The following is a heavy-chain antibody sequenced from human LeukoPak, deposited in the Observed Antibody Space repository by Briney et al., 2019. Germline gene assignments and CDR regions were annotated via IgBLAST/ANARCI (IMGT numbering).Heavy chain of an antibody. CDR2: IYYSGST. D-gene: IGHD5-18*01. CDR3: ARHDYRRGYSYGLPYYYYMDV. CDR1: GGSISSSSYY. V-gene: IGHV4-39*01. Sequence: SETLSLTCTVSGGSISSSSYYWGWIRQPPGKGLEWIGSIYYSGSTYYNPSLKSRVTISVDTSKNQFSLKLSSVTAADTAVYYCARHDYRRGYSYGLPYYYYMDVWGKGTTVTVSS. J-gene: IGHJ6*03.